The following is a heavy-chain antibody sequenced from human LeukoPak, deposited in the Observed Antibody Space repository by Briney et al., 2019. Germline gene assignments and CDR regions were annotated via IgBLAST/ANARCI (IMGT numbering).Heavy chain of an antibody. Sequence: GGSLRLSCAASGFTVSSNYMSWVRQAPGKGLEWVSVIYSGGSTYYADSVKGRFTISRDNSKNTLYLQMNSLRAEDTAVYYCARGPTTVVTHFDYWSQGTLVTVSS. CDR1: GFTVSSNY. J-gene: IGHJ4*02. CDR3: ARGPTTVVTHFDY. V-gene: IGHV3-53*01. D-gene: IGHD4-23*01. CDR2: IYSGGST.